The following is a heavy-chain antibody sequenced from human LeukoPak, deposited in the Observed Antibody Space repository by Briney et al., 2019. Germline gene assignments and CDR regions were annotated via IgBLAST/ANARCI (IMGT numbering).Heavy chain of an antibody. CDR1: GFTFGTCA. CDR3: AKDNRGTIVVVTPYYFDY. Sequence: GGSLRLSCAASGFTFGTCAMSWVRQAPGKGLEWVSDISGSGGSTYYADSVKGRFTISRDNSKNTLYLHMNSLRAEDTAIYYCAKDNRGTIVVVTPYYFDYWGQGTLVTVSS. D-gene: IGHD3-22*01. V-gene: IGHV3-23*01. CDR2: ISGSGGST. J-gene: IGHJ4*02.